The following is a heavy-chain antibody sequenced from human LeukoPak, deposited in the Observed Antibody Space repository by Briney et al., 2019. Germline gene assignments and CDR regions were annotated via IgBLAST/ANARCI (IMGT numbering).Heavy chain of an antibody. V-gene: IGHV3-23*01. J-gene: IGHJ4*02. D-gene: IGHD5-24*01. Sequence: SGGSLRLSCTASGFTFSSYTMTWVRQAPGKGLKWVSTITTGDGNTYYADSVKGRFTVSRDNSKNTLYLQMNSLRAEDTAVYYCAKPYKYGVRDVHFDYWGQGTLVTVSS. CDR2: ITTGDGNT. CDR1: GFTFSSYT. CDR3: AKPYKYGVRDVHFDY.